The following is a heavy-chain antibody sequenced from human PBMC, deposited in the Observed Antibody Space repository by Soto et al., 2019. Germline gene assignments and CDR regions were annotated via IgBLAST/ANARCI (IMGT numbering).Heavy chain of an antibody. D-gene: IGHD3-22*01. CDR3: ARRLYYDSSGFEGGGMDV. V-gene: IGHV4-39*01. CDR2: IYNSGST. CDR1: SRSISSINYY. Sequence: SETLSLTCTFYSRSISSINYYWGWIRQPPGKGLEWIGSIYNSGSTYYNQSLKSQDTISVDTSKNHFSLKLSSVTAADTAVYYCARRLYYDSSGFEGGGMDVWGQGTTVT. J-gene: IGHJ6*02.